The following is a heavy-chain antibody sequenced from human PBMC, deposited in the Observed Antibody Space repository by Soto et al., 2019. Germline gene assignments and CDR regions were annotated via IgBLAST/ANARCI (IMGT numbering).Heavy chain of an antibody. CDR3: ARAPSWGEDY. D-gene: IGHD7-27*01. CDR2: IYYSGST. Sequence: SQTLSLTCTVSGGSISSSSYYWGWIRQPPGKGLEWIGSIYYSGSTYYNPSLTSRVTISVDTSKNQFSLKLRSVTAADTAVYYCARAPSWGEDYWGQGTLVTVSS. CDR1: GGSISSSSYY. V-gene: IGHV4-39*07. J-gene: IGHJ4*02.